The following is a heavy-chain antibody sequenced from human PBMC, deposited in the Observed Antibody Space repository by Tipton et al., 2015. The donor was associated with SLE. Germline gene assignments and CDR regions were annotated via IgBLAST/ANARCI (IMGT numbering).Heavy chain of an antibody. CDR2: IYYSGST. D-gene: IGHD3-16*01. J-gene: IGHJ4*03. CDR1: GGSISSHY. V-gene: IGHV4-59*11. Sequence: LRLSCTVSGGSISSHYWSWIRQPPGKGLEWIGYIYYSGSTNYNPSLKSRVTISVDTSKNQFSLKLSSVTAADTAVYYCARQKLRSPLFDYWGQGTMVTVSS. CDR3: ARQKLRSPLFDY.